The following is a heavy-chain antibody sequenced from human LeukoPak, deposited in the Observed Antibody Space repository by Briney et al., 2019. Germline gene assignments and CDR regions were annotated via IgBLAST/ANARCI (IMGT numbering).Heavy chain of an antibody. CDR1: GGSISSHY. CDR3: ARVIGDDAFDI. Sequence: PSETLSLTCTVSGGSISSHYWSWIRQPPGTGLEWIGYIYYSGSTNYNPSLKSRVTISVDTSKNQFSLKLSSVTAADTAVYYCARVIGDDAFDIWGQGTMVTVSS. J-gene: IGHJ3*02. CDR2: IYYSGST. V-gene: IGHV4-59*11.